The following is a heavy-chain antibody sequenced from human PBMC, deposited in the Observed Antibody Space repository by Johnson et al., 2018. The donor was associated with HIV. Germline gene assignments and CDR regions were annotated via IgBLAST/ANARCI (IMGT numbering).Heavy chain of an antibody. Sequence: QMLLVESGGGVVQPGRSLRLSCAASGFTFSDYYMSWIRQAPGKGLEWVSYISSSGSTIYYADSVKGRFTISRDNAKNSLYLQMNSLRAEDTAVYYCAEVKTRFGESPDAFDIWGQGTMVTVSS. CDR1: GFTFSDYY. V-gene: IGHV3-11*04. D-gene: IGHD3-10*01. J-gene: IGHJ3*02. CDR2: ISSSGSTI. CDR3: AEVKTRFGESPDAFDI.